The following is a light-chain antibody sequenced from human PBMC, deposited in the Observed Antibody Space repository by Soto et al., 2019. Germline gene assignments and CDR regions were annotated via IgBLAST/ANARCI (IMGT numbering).Light chain of an antibody. V-gene: IGKV3-20*01. Sequence: EIGLTQSPGTLSLSPGERTTLSCRASQSVGRDYLAWYQQKPGQAPRILIFGASGRATGIPDRFSGRGSGTDFTLTISRLEPEDFAVYYCQQYGSSSWTFGKGTKVEIK. J-gene: IGKJ1*01. CDR2: GAS. CDR3: QQYGSSSWT. CDR1: QSVGRDY.